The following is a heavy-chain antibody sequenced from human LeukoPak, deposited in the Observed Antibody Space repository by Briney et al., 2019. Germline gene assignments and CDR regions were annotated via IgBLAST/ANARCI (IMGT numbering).Heavy chain of an antibody. CDR2: INPNSGGT. D-gene: IGHD3-3*01. J-gene: IGHJ3*02. V-gene: IGHV1-2*02. CDR3: ASGVVFPAFDI. Sequence: GASVKVSCKASGYTFSGHYMHWVRQAPGQGLEWMGWINPNSGGTHYAQKFQGRVTVTRDTSISTVYMELRSLRSDDTAVYYCASGVVFPAFDIWGQGTMVTVSS. CDR1: GYTFSGHY.